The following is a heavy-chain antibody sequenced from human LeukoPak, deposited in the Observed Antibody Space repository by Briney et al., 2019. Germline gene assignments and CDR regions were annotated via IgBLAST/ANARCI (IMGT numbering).Heavy chain of an antibody. CDR1: GFTFSSYG. J-gene: IGHJ4*02. CDR3: ARDRYLAAAGYFDY. V-gene: IGHV3-30*03. D-gene: IGHD6-13*01. CDR2: ISYDGSNK. Sequence: GGSLRLSCAASGFTFSSYGMHWVRQAPGKGLEWVAVISYDGSNKYYADSVKGRFTIFRDNSKNTLYLQMNSLRAEDTAVYYCARDRYLAAAGYFDYWGQGTLVTVSS.